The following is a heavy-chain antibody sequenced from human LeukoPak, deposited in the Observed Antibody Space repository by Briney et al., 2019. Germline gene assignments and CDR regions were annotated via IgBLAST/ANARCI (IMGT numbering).Heavy chain of an antibody. V-gene: IGHV3-21*01. CDR2: ISSSSSYI. CDR1: GFTFSIYS. J-gene: IGHJ5*02. D-gene: IGHD3-3*01. CDR3: AREFGDFWSGLNWFDP. Sequence: GGSLRLSCAASGFTFSIYSMNWVRQAPGKGLKWVSSISSSSSYIYYAESVEGRFTISRDNGKNLLYLQMNSLRAEDTAVYYCAREFGDFWSGLNWFDPWGQGTLVSVSS.